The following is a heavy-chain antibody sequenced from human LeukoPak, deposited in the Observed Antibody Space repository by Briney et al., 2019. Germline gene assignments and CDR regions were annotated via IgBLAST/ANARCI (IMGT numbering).Heavy chain of an antibody. CDR3: ARLRNKDAGGYYPDAFDI. D-gene: IGHD3-22*01. V-gene: IGHV1-18*01. CDR2: ISAYNGNK. CDR1: GYTFTTYG. J-gene: IGHJ3*02. Sequence: ASVKVSCKASGYTFTTYGISWVRQAPGQGLEWMGWISAYNGNKNYAQKVQGRVTMTTDTSTTTAYMELRTLTSDDAAVYYCARLRNKDAGGYYPDAFDIWGQGTMVTVSS.